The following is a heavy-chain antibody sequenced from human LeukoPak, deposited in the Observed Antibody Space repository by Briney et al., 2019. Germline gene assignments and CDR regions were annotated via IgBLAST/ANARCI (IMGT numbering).Heavy chain of an antibody. CDR1: GGSISSDSHY. CDR2: IYTSGST. CDR3: ATGDSSGYYYLGAFDI. D-gene: IGHD3-22*01. J-gene: IGHJ3*02. V-gene: IGHV4-61*02. Sequence: SETLSLTCTVSGGSISSDSHYWSWIRQPAGKGLEWIGRIYTSGSTNYTPSLKSRVTISVDTSKNQFSLKLSSVTAADTAIYYCATGDSSGYYYLGAFDIWGQGTTVTVSS.